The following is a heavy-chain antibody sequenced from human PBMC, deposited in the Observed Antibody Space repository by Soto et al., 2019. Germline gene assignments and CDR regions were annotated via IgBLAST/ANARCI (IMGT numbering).Heavy chain of an antibody. V-gene: IGHV1-69*06. CDR1: GGTFSSYA. D-gene: IGHD2-15*01. Sequence: SVKVSCKASGGTFSSYAISWVRQAPGQGLEWMGGIIPIFGTANYAQKFQGRVTITADTSTSTAYMELRSLRSDDTAVYYCVVAAQPYYFDYWGQGTLVTVSS. CDR2: IIPIFGTA. J-gene: IGHJ4*02. CDR3: VVAAQPYYFDY.